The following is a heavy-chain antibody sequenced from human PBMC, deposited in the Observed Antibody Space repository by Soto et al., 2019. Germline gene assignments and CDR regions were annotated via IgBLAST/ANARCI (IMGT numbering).Heavy chain of an antibody. CDR1: GFTFSSYA. V-gene: IGHV3-23*01. J-gene: IGHJ4*02. D-gene: IGHD3-10*01. CDR3: AKDWEIYYVSGSIEGGGLFDY. CDR2: ISGSGGST. Sequence: EVQLLESGGGLVQPGGSLRLSCAASGFTFSSYAMSWVRQAPGKGLEWVSAISGSGGSTYYADSVKGRFTISRDNSKNTLYLQMNSLRAEDTAVYYCAKDWEIYYVSGSIEGGGLFDYLGQGTLVTVSS.